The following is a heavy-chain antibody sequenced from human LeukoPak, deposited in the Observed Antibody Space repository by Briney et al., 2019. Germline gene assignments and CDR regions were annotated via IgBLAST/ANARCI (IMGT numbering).Heavy chain of an antibody. CDR2: ISAYNGNT. D-gene: IGHD2-2*01. CDR1: GYTFTSYG. V-gene: IGHV1-18*01. Sequence: GASVKVSCKASGYTFTSYGISWVRQAPGQGLEWMGWISAYNGNTNCAQKLQGRVTMTTDTSTSTAYMELRSLRSDDTAVYYCARDHIVVVPAAYYYYMDVWGKGTTVTVSS. J-gene: IGHJ6*03. CDR3: ARDHIVVVPAAYYYYMDV.